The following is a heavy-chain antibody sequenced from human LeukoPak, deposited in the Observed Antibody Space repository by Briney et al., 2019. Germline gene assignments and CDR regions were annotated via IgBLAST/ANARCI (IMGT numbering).Heavy chain of an antibody. J-gene: IGHJ4*02. D-gene: IGHD6-19*01. CDR3: ARGSSGWYAIDY. CDR2: IYTSGST. CDR1: GGSISSGSYY. Sequence: SETLSLTCTVSGGSISSGSYYWSWIRQPAGKGLEWIGRIYTSGSTNYNPSLKSRVTISVDTSKNQFSLKLSSVTAADTAVYYCARGSSGWYAIDYWGQGTLVTVSS. V-gene: IGHV4-61*02.